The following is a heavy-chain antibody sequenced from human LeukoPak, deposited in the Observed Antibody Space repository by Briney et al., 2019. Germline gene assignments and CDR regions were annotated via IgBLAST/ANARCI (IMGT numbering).Heavy chain of an antibody. Sequence: PGGSLRLSCAASGFTFSSDSMNWVRQAPGKGLEWVSSISSSSSYIYYADSVKGRFTISRDNAKNSLYLQMNSLRAEDTAVYYCARGYGYYDSSGYSNYLDYWGQGTLVTVSS. J-gene: IGHJ4*02. D-gene: IGHD3-22*01. CDR2: ISSSSSYI. CDR3: ARGYGYYDSSGYSNYLDY. CDR1: GFTFSSDS. V-gene: IGHV3-21*01.